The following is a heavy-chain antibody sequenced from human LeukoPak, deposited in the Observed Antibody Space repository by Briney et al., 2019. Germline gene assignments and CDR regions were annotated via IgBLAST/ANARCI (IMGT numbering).Heavy chain of an antibody. D-gene: IGHD3-3*01. J-gene: IGHJ4*02. CDR1: GGSISSYY. V-gene: IGHV4-59*12. Sequence: PSETLSLTCTVSGGSISSYYWSWIRQPPGKGLEWIGYIYYSGSTNYNPSLKSRVTISVDTSKNQFSLKLSSVTAADTAVYYCARVHLLEWPEGYYFDYWGQGTLVTVSS. CDR3: ARVHLLEWPEGYYFDY. CDR2: IYYSGST.